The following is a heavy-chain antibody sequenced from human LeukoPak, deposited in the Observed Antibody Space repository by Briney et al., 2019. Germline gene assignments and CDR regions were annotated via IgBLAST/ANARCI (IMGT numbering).Heavy chain of an antibody. D-gene: IGHD6-19*01. CDR2: ISSSSSYI. V-gene: IGHV3-21*01. J-gene: IGHJ4*02. CDR3: ARDGLAVAGYYFDY. CDR1: GFTFSSYS. Sequence: GGSLRLSCAASGFTFSSYSMNWVRQAPGRGLEWVSSISSSSSYIYYADSVKGRFTISRDNAKNSLYLQMNSLRAEDTAVYYCARDGLAVAGYYFDYWGQGTLVTVYS.